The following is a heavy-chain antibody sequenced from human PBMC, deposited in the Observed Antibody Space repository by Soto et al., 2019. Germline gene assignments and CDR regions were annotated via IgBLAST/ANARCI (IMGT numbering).Heavy chain of an antibody. Sequence: QVHLVQSGAEVKKPGASVKVSCKASSYTFTSYGITWVRQAPGQGLGWMGWISAHNGNTDYAQKLQGRVIVTRDTSTSTAYMELRSLRSDDTAVYYCARGRYGDYWGQGALVTVSS. CDR1: SYTFTSYG. D-gene: IGHD1-1*01. J-gene: IGHJ4*02. CDR3: ARGRYGDY. V-gene: IGHV1-18*01. CDR2: ISAHNGNT.